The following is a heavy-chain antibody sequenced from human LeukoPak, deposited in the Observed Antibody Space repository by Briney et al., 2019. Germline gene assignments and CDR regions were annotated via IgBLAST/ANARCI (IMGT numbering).Heavy chain of an antibody. D-gene: IGHD3-16*02. J-gene: IGHJ4*02. V-gene: IGHV3-7*03. CDR1: GFTFSSYW. CDR3: ARVMGESALYDPFDY. CDR2: IKQDGSEK. Sequence: GGSLRLSCAASGFTFSSYWMSWVRQAPGKGLEWVANIKQDGSEKYYVDSVKGRFIISRDNSKNTLYLQMNSLRVEDTAVYYCARVMGESALYDPFDYWGQGTLVTVSS.